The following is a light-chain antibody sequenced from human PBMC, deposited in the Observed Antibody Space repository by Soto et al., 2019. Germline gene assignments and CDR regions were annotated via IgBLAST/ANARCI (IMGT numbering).Light chain of an antibody. CDR2: DAS. CDR1: QSISSW. Sequence: DIQMTQSPSTLSASVGDRVTITCRASQSISSWLAWYQQKPGKAPKLLIYDASSLESGVPSRFSGSGSGTEFTLTISSLQPDDFATHYCQQYNSYPWTFGQVTKVDIK. CDR3: QQYNSYPWT. J-gene: IGKJ1*01. V-gene: IGKV1-5*01.